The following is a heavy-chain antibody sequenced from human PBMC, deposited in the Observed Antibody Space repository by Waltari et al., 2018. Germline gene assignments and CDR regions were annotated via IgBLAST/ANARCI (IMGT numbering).Heavy chain of an antibody. J-gene: IGHJ5*02. Sequence: QVQLQQWGAGLLKPSETLSLTCAVYGGSFSGYYWSWIRQPPGKGLEWIGEINHSESTNYNPSLKSRVTMSVDTSKNQFSLNLTSVTAADTAVYFCARGQYCISTSCYRWFDPWGQGTLVTVSS. D-gene: IGHD2-2*01. CDR2: INHSEST. V-gene: IGHV4-34*01. CDR1: GGSFSGYY. CDR3: ARGQYCISTSCYRWFDP.